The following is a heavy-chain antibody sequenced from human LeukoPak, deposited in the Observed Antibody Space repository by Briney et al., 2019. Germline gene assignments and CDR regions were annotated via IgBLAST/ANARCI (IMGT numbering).Heavy chain of an antibody. CDR1: GGTFSSYA. D-gene: IGHD1-26*01. Sequence: SVKVSCKASGGTFSSYAISWVRQAPGQGLEWMGGIIPIFGTANYAQKFQGRVTITADESMSTAYMELSSLRSEDTAVYYCARDLGRSYENTAFDIWGQGTMVTVSS. V-gene: IGHV1-69*01. CDR2: IIPIFGTA. J-gene: IGHJ3*02. CDR3: ARDLGRSYENTAFDI.